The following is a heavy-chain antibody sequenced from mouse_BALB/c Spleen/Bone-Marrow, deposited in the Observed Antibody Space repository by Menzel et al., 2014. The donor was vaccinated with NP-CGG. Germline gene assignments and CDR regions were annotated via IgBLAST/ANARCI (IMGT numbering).Heavy chain of an antibody. Sequence: EVQGVESGPDLVKPSQSLSLTCTVTGYSITSGYGWHWIRQFPENKLEWMGYIHYSGYTDYNPSLKSRISITRDTSKNQFVLQLNSVTTEDTATYYCVRETPVVADFDYWGQGTTLTVSS. CDR1: GYSITSGYG. V-gene: IGHV3-1*02. J-gene: IGHJ2*01. CDR3: VRETPVVADFDY. D-gene: IGHD1-1*01. CDR2: IHYSGYT.